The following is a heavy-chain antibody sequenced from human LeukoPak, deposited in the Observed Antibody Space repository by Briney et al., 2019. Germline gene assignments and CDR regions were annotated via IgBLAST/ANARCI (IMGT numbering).Heavy chain of an antibody. V-gene: IGHV1-2*02. Sequence: ASVKVSCKASGYTFTGYYMHWVRQAPGQGLEGMGWINPHSGATNYAQQFQGRVTMTRDTSISTAYMELNRLRSDDTAVYYCARDGACDRTSCQTFDYWGQGTLVTVSS. CDR3: ARDGACDRTSCQTFDY. J-gene: IGHJ4*02. D-gene: IGHD2-2*01. CDR1: GYTFTGYY. CDR2: INPHSGAT.